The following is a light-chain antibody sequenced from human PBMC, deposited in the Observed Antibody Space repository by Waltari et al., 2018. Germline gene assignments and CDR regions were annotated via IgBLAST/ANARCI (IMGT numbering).Light chain of an antibody. Sequence: QLVLTQSHSASASLGASVRLTCTLASGHSSNTTAWHQQQPEKGPRYFMKVNSDGSHSKGDEIPDRVSGSGSGAERYLTISSVQSEDEADYYCQSGGHGTWVFGGGTKLTVL. CDR3: QSGGHGTWV. CDR2: VNSDGSH. J-gene: IGLJ3*02. CDR1: SGHSSNT. V-gene: IGLV4-69*01.